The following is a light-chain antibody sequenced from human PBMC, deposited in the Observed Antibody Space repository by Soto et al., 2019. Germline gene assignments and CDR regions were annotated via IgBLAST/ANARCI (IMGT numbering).Light chain of an antibody. Sequence: QSVLTQPASVSGSPGQSITISCTGTSSDIGGYNYVSWYRQHPGKAPELMIYDVANRPSGVSDRFSGSKSGNTASLTISGLQTEDEADYYCSSYTSTSTLYVXGTGTKLTVL. CDR2: DVA. J-gene: IGLJ1*01. V-gene: IGLV2-14*03. CDR3: SSYTSTSTLYV. CDR1: SSDIGGYNY.